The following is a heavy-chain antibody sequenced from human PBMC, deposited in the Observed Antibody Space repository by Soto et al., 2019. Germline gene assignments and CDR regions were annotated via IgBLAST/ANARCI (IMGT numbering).Heavy chain of an antibody. CDR1: GYAFTGYY. D-gene: IGHD3-22*01. J-gene: IGHJ4*02. V-gene: IGHV1-2*04. CDR3: ARGPGDASSGYAYLFDY. CDR2: INPNSGAT. Sequence: QIQLVQSGAEVKKPGASVKVSCKASGYAFTGYYVHWVRQAPGQGLEWMGGINPNSGATDYAQIFQGWVTMTRDTSISTAYMELRRLRFDDTDVYYCARGPGDASSGYAYLFDYWGQGALVTVSS.